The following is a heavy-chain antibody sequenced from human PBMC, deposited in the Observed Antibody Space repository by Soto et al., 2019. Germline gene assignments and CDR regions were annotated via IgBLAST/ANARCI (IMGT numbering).Heavy chain of an antibody. CDR2: ISGSGGST. J-gene: IGHJ4*02. D-gene: IGHD3-3*01. CDR3: AKYSRLRFLEALFDY. CDR1: GFTFSSYA. Sequence: EVQLLESGGGLVQPGGSLRLSCAASGFTFSSYAMSWVRQAPGKGLEWVSAISGSGGSTYYADSGKGRFTISRDNSKHTLYLQMNSLRAEDTAVYYCAKYSRLRFLEALFDYWGQGTLVTVSS. V-gene: IGHV3-23*01.